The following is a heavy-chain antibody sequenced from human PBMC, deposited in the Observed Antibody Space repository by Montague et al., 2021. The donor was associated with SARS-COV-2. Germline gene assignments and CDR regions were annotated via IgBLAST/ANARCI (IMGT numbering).Heavy chain of an antibody. Sequence: SLRLSCAASGFTFSSYSMNWVRQALGKGLEWVSSISSSSSYIYYADSVKDRITISRDNAKNSLYLQMNSLRAEDTAVYYRAGEDYGMDVWGQGTTVTVSS. CDR2: ISSSSSYI. J-gene: IGHJ6*02. CDR3: AGEDYGMDV. V-gene: IGHV3-21*01. CDR1: GFTFSSYS.